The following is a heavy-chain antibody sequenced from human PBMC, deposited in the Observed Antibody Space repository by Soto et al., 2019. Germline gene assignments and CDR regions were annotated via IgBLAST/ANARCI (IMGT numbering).Heavy chain of an antibody. J-gene: IGHJ4*02. CDR2: IYYSGST. CDR3: ARDQYSYGCTFDY. CDR1: GGSVSSGSYY. Sequence: QVQLQESGPGLVKPSETLSLTCTVSGGSVSSGSYYWSWIRQPPGKGLEWIGYIYYSGSTNYNPSLKIRVTISVDTSKNQFSLKLSSVTAADTAVYYCARDQYSYGCTFDYWGQGTLVTVSS. D-gene: IGHD5-18*01. V-gene: IGHV4-61*01.